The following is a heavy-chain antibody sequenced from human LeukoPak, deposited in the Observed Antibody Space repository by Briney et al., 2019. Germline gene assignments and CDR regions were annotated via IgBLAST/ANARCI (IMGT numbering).Heavy chain of an antibody. Sequence: PGGSLRLSCAASGFAFSSYGMHWVRQAPGKGLEWVAVVWFDGNTKYYADSVKGRFIVSRDNSKNTLFLQMNSLRADDTAVYYCARDWLAGGAPRFDYWGQGTLVTVSS. V-gene: IGHV3-33*01. CDR1: GFAFSSYG. CDR3: ARDWLAGGAPRFDY. D-gene: IGHD6-19*01. CDR2: VWFDGNTK. J-gene: IGHJ4*02.